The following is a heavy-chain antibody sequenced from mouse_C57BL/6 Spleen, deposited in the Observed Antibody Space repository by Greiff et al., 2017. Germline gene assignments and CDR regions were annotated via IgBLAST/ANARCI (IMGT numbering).Heavy chain of an antibody. J-gene: IGHJ2*01. CDR1: GYTFTSYW. V-gene: IGHV1-72*01. D-gene: IGHD2-3*01. CDR2: IDPNSGGT. CDR3: ARGDGYQGYYFDY. Sequence: QVQLQQSGAELVKPGASVMLSCKASGYTFTSYWMHWVKQRPGRGLEWIGRIDPNSGGTKYNEKFKSKATLTVDKPSSTAYMQLSSLTSEDSAVYYCARGDGYQGYYFDYWGQGTTLTVSS.